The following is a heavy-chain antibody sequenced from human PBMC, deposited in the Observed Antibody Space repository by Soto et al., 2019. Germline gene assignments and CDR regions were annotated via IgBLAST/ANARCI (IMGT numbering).Heavy chain of an antibody. J-gene: IGHJ5*02. D-gene: IGHD6-19*01. CDR2: TYYRSKWYT. Sequence: NWIRQSPSRGLEWLGRTYYRSKWYTDYAVSVKSRITINPDTSKNQFSLQLNSVTPEDTAVYYCARDLHRSGWFTWGYNGFDPCGQGTLTTVPS. CDR3: ARDLHRSGWFTWGYNGFDP. V-gene: IGHV6-1*01.